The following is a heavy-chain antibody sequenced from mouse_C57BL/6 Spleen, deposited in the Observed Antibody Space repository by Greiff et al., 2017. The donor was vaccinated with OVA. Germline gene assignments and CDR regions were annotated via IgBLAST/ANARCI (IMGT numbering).Heavy chain of an antibody. CDR1: GYTFTSYW. D-gene: IGHD3-3*01. Sequence: QVHVKQPGAELVKPGASVKLSCKASGYTFTSYWMHWVKQRPGQGLEWIGMIHPNSGSTNYNEKFKSKATLTVDKSSSTAYMQLSSLTSEDSAVYYCAGLGMIDYWGQGTTLTVSS. CDR3: AGLGMIDY. CDR2: IHPNSGST. J-gene: IGHJ2*01. V-gene: IGHV1-64*01.